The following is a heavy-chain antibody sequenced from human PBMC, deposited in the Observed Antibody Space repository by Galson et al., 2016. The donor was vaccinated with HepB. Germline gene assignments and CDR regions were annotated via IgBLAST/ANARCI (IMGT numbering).Heavy chain of an antibody. V-gene: IGHV4-34*01. CDR1: GGSSSGYY. Sequence: SETLSLTCAVYGGSSSGYYWSWIRQPPGKGLEWLGNINHGGSTTYNPSLKSRVTISFDTSKTQISLKVTSVTAADTAVYYCAIFLYGDYTSYFDDWGRGTLVTVSA. CDR3: AIFLYGDYTSYFDD. CDR2: INHGGST. D-gene: IGHD4-17*01. J-gene: IGHJ4*02.